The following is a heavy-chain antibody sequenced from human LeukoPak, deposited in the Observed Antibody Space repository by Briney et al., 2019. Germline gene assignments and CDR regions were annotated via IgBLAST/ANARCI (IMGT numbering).Heavy chain of an antibody. V-gene: IGHV1-69*05. CDR1: GGTFSNYA. CDR3: AKDRASSSWSRDAFDI. J-gene: IGHJ3*02. CDR2: IIPIFGTA. Sequence: ASVKVSCKASGGTFSNYAISWVRQAPGQGLEWMGGIIPIFGTANYAQKFQGRVTITTDESTSTVYVEVSSVRFEDTAVYYCAKDRASSSWSRDAFDIWGQGTVVTVSS. D-gene: IGHD6-13*01.